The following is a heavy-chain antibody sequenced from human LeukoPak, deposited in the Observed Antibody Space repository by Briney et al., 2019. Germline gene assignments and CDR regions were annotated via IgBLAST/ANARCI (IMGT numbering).Heavy chain of an antibody. CDR2: IKHSGSA. CDR1: GGSFSGFY. V-gene: IGHV4-34*01. CDR3: ARGRYYYYYMDV. J-gene: IGHJ6*03. Sequence: SETLSLTCAVYGGSFSGFYWSWIRQPPGKGREWIGEIKHSGSANYNPSLKSRVTISVDTSKNQFSLKLSSVTAADTAVYYCARGRYYYYYMDVWGKGTTVTVSS.